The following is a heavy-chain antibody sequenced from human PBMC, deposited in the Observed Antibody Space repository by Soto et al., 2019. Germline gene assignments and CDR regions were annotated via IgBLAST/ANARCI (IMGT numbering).Heavy chain of an antibody. CDR2: INSDGSST. Sequence: GGSLILSCAASAFTFSSYWMHWVRQAPGKGLVWVSRINSDGSSTSYADSVKGRFTISRDNAKNTLYLQMNSLRAEDTAVYYCARVGTKLNYYDSSGTPWDAFDIWGQGTMVTVSS. J-gene: IGHJ3*02. CDR3: ARVGTKLNYYDSSGTPWDAFDI. CDR1: AFTFSSYW. D-gene: IGHD3-22*01. V-gene: IGHV3-74*01.